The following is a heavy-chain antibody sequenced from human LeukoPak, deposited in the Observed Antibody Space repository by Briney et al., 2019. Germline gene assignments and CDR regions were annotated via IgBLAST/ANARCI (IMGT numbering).Heavy chain of an antibody. J-gene: IGHJ4*02. V-gene: IGHV3-48*04. Sequence: GGSLRLSCAASGFTFSSYGMHWVRQAPGKGLEWVSYISSSGSTIYYADSVKGRFTISRDNAKNSLYLQMNSLRAEDTAVYYCARGGSGWSYYFDYWGREPWSPSPQ. CDR1: GFTFSSYG. CDR3: ARGGSGWSYYFDY. CDR2: ISSSGSTI. D-gene: IGHD6-19*01.